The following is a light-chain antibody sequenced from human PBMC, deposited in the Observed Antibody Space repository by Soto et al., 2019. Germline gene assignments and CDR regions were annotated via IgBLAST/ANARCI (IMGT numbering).Light chain of an antibody. Sequence: QSALTQPASVSGSPGQSITISCTGTSSDVGSYNLVSWYQHHPGKAPKLMIYEGNKRPSGVSNRFSGSKSGNTASLTISGLQAEDEAHYYCCSYAGSSTFVFGTGTKLTVL. J-gene: IGLJ1*01. V-gene: IGLV2-23*03. CDR3: CSYAGSSTFV. CDR2: EGN. CDR1: SSDVGSYNL.